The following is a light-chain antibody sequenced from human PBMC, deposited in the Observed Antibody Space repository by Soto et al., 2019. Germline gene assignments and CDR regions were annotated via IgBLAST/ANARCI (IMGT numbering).Light chain of an antibody. J-gene: IGLJ1*01. CDR1: SSDVGGYNF. CDR3: TLYTSENAYV. Sequence: QSALTQPASVFGSPGQSITFSCTGTSSDVGGYNFVSWYQQHPGKAPKLMIYEVSSRPSGVPDRFSGSKSGNTASLTISGLQAADEADYYCTLYTSENAYVFGTGTKVTVL. CDR2: EVS. V-gene: IGLV2-14*03.